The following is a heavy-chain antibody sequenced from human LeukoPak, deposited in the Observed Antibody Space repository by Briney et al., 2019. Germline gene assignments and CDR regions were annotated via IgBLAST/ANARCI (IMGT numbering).Heavy chain of an antibody. J-gene: IGHJ3*02. D-gene: IGHD1-26*01. CDR1: GGSISSGGYS. CDR3: ARGYRVRWELNLKHSPAAFDI. V-gene: IGHV4-30-2*01. CDR2: IYHSGST. Sequence: SETLSLTCAVSGGSISSGGYSWSWIRQPPGKGLEWIGYIYHSGSTYYNPSLKGRVTISVDRSKNQFSLKLSSVTAADTAVYYCARGYRVRWELNLKHSPAAFDIWGQGTMVTVSS.